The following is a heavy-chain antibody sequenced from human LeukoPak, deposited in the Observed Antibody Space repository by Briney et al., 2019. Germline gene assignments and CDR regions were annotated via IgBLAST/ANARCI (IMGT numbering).Heavy chain of an antibody. CDR3: ARERRQIAVADYTWFDP. CDR1: GYSISSGYY. J-gene: IGHJ5*02. D-gene: IGHD6-19*01. CDR2: IYGSGST. Sequence: SETLSLTCTVSGYSISSGYYWGWIRQPPGKGLEWIGNIYGSGSTYYNPSLQSRVTISVDMSNNHFSLKLSSVTAADTAVYYCARERRQIAVADYTWFDPWGQGILVTVSS. V-gene: IGHV4-38-2*02.